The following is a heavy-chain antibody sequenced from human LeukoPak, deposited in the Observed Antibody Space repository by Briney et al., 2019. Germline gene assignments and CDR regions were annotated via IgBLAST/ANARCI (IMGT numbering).Heavy chain of an antibody. CDR2: ISSSGSTI. CDR3: AELGITMIGGV. CDR1: GFTFSSYE. J-gene: IGHJ6*04. V-gene: IGHV3-48*03. Sequence: PGGSLRLSCAASGFTFSSYEMNWVRQAPGKGLERVSYISSSGSTIYYADSVKGRFTISRDNAKNSLYLQMNSLRAEDTAVYYCAELGITMIGGVWGKGTTVTISP. D-gene: IGHD3-10*02.